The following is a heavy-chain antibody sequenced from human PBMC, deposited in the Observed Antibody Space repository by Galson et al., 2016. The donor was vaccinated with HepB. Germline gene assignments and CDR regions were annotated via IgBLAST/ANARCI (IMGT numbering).Heavy chain of an antibody. CDR1: SFTSISSW. Sequence: YLRFSCAASSFTSISSWVHWVRRVPGTGQVMVSRTNTYGSDTGNEASGKGRFTISRDNAKNTQYLQRNTLRAEDTAVYSCVRDYLTYTGSYLYSWGQGTLVTVSS. V-gene: IGHV3-74*01. D-gene: IGHD1-26*01. CDR3: VRDYLTYTGSYLYS. J-gene: IGHJ4*02. CDR2: TNTYGSDT.